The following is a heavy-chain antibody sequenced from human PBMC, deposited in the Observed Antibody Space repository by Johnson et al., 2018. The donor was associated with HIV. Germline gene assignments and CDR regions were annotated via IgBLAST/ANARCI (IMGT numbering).Heavy chain of an antibody. Sequence: QVQLVESGGDLVQPGGSLRLSCAGSGFTFRRYGMHWVRQAPGKGLEWVAVISYDGSNKYYADSVKGRFTISRDNSKNTLYLQMNSLRAEDTAVYYCAKEDQRPIYYDVWSGYDGLDIWGQGTKVTVSS. D-gene: IGHD3-3*01. CDR1: GFTFRRYG. J-gene: IGHJ3*02. CDR2: ISYDGSNK. V-gene: IGHV3-30*18. CDR3: AKEDQRPIYYDVWSGYDGLDI.